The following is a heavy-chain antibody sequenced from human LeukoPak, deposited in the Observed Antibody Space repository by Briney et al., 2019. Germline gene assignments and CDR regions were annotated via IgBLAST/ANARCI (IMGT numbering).Heavy chain of an antibody. CDR1: GYTFTGYY. CDR2: INPNSGGT. D-gene: IGHD6-13*01. V-gene: IGHV1-2*02. J-gene: IGHJ4*02. Sequence: ASVKVSCKASGYTFTGYYMHWVRQAPGQGLEWMGWINPNSGGTNYAQKFQGRVTMTSDTSISTAYMELSRLRSDDTAVYYCARDRRMIAAAGIEDYWGQGTLVTVSS. CDR3: ARDRRMIAAAGIEDY.